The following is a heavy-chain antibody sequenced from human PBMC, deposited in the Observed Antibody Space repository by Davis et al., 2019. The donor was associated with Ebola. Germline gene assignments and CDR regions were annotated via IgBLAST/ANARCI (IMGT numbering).Heavy chain of an antibody. CDR2: INHSGST. CDR3: ARSRLVVNYYYYGMDV. V-gene: IGHV4-34*01. J-gene: IGHJ6*02. Sequence: SETLSLTCAVSGGSFSGYYLSWIRQPPGKGLEWIGEINHSGSTNYNPSLKSRVTISVDTSKNQFSLKLSSVTAADTAVYYCARSRLVVNYYYYGMDVWGQGTTVTVSS. CDR1: GGSFSGYY. D-gene: IGHD2-15*01.